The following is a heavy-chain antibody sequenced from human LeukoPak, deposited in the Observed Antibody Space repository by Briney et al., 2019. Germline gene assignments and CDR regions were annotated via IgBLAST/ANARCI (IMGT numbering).Heavy chain of an antibody. Sequence: SETLSLTCTVSGGSISSSSYYWGWIRQPPGKGLEWIGSIYYSGSTYYNPSLKSRVTISADTSKNQFSLKLSSVTAADTAVYYCAREGGYCSGGSCYVTNPFDIWGQGTMVTVSS. CDR3: AREGGYCSGGSCYVTNPFDI. J-gene: IGHJ3*02. V-gene: IGHV4-39*07. CDR2: IYYSGST. D-gene: IGHD2-15*01. CDR1: GGSISSSSYY.